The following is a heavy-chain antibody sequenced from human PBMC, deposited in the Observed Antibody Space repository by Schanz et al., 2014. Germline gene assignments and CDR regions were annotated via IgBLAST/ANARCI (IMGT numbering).Heavy chain of an antibody. D-gene: IGHD2-2*01. CDR3: ARGYCSRTSCFQNYYYGMDV. Sequence: QVQLVQSGAEVKKPGASVKVSCKASGYTFINYYMHWVRQAPGQGLEWMGRIKPNSGGTNYAQKFQGRVTMTRDTSISTAYMELRSLRSDDTAVYYCARGYCSRTSCFQNYYYGMDVWGQGTTVTVSS. J-gene: IGHJ6*02. CDR2: IKPNSGGT. CDR1: GYTFINYY. V-gene: IGHV1-2*06.